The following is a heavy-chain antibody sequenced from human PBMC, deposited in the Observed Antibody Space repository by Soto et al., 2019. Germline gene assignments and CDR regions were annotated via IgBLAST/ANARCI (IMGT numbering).Heavy chain of an antibody. V-gene: IGHV4-61*01. CDR1: GGSVNTAPYH. CDR3: ARDHHSYYDTSGYYPYFDF. Sequence: SETLSLTCTVSGGSVNTAPYHWSWIRQSPRNGLEWIGNIYYTGSTNYIPSFESRVAISLDTSNNQFSLRLTSLTAADTAVYFCARDHHSYYDTSGYYPYFDFWGQGTLVTGSS. J-gene: IGHJ4*02. CDR2: IYYTGST. D-gene: IGHD3-22*01.